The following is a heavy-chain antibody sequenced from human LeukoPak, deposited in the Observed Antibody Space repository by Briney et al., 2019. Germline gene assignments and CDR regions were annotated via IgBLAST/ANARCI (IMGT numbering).Heavy chain of an antibody. Sequence: GGSLRLSCVASGFSLSDYYMSWIRQAPGKGLEWVSYIGSTIYYADSVKGRFTISRDNAKNSLCLQMNSLRAEDTAVYYCARDRGIVGTTGYYYMDVWGKGTTVTVSS. J-gene: IGHJ6*03. V-gene: IGHV3-11*04. D-gene: IGHD1-26*01. CDR3: ARDRGIVGTTGYYYMDV. CDR2: IGSTI. CDR1: GFSLSDYY.